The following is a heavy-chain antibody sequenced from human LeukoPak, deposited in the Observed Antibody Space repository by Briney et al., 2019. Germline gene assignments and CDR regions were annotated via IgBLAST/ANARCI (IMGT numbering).Heavy chain of an antibody. CDR1: GYTFTSNG. CDR2: ISAYNGNT. V-gene: IGHV1-18*01. D-gene: IGHD3-10*02. J-gene: IGHJ4*02. CDR3: ARDFNHQTMFSPDY. Sequence: ASVTLSCKASGYTFTSNGISWVRQAPGQGLEWKGWISAYNGNTNYAQKLQGRVTMTTDTSTSTAYMELRSLRSDDTAVYYCARDFNHQTMFSPDYWGQGTMVTVSS.